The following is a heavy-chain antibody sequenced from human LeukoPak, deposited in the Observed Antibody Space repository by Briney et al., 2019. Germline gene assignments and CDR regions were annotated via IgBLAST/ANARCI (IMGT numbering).Heavy chain of an antibody. Sequence: GGSLRLSCAASGFTFSSYWMSWVRQAPGKGLEWVANIKQDGSEKYYVDSVKGRFTISRDNAKDSLYLQMNSLRAGDTAVYYCARDRPVGSGWYPNWFDPWGQGTLVTVSS. V-gene: IGHV3-7*01. CDR2: IKQDGSEK. J-gene: IGHJ5*02. D-gene: IGHD6-19*01. CDR1: GFTFSSYW. CDR3: ARDRPVGSGWYPNWFDP.